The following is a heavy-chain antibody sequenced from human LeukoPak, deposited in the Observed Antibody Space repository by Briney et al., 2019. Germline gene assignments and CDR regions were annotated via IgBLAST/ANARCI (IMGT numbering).Heavy chain of an antibody. CDR2: IYYSGST. CDR3: AKIDGYSSGWLSKKDYYYYYMDV. CDR1: GDSISTSSYY. D-gene: IGHD6-19*01. J-gene: IGHJ6*03. Sequence: PSETLSLTCSVSGDSISTSSYYWGWIRQPPGKGLEWIGTIYYSGSTYYNPSLTSRVTISVDTSKNQFSLKLSSVTAADTAVYYCAKIDGYSSGWLSKKDYYYYYMDVWGKGTTVTVSS. V-gene: IGHV4-39*07.